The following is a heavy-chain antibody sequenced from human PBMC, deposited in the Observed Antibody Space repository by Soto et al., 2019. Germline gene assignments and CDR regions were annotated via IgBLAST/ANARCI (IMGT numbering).Heavy chain of an antibody. CDR2: ISYDGSNK. D-gene: IGHD6-6*01. CDR3: ARDLFGQYSSSSYYGMDV. V-gene: IGHV3-30-3*01. CDR1: GFTFSSYA. J-gene: IGHJ6*02. Sequence: PGGSLRLSCAASGFTFSSYAMHWVRQAPGKGLEWVAVISYDGSNKYYADSVKGRFTISRDNSKNTLYLQMNSLRAEDTAVYYCARDLFGQYSSSSYYGMDVWGQGTTVTVSS.